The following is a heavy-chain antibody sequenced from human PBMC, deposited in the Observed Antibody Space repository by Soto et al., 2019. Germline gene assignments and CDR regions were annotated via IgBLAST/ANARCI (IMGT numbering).Heavy chain of an antibody. Sequence: GSLRLSSAASGVTFSSYAMSWVRQDPGKGLEWVSAISGSGGSTYSADSVKGRFTISRDNSKNTLYLQMNSLRAEDTAVYYCAKGPHTVTTSWFDPWGQGTLVTVSS. J-gene: IGHJ5*02. V-gene: IGHV3-23*01. D-gene: IGHD4-4*01. CDR1: GVTFSSYA. CDR3: AKGPHTVTTSWFDP. CDR2: ISGSGGST.